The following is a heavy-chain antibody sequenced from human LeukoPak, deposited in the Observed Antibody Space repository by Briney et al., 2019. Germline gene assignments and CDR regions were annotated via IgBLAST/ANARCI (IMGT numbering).Heavy chain of an antibody. CDR1: GFTFDDYA. Sequence: GGSLRLSCAASGFTFDDYAMHWVRQAPGKGLEWVSVISGSGGSTYYADSVKGRVTISRDNSKNTLYLQMNSLRAEDTAVYYCAKDGPHSSGWYREFDYWGQGTLVTVSS. V-gene: IGHV3-23*01. CDR2: ISGSGGST. CDR3: AKDGPHSSGWYREFDY. J-gene: IGHJ4*02. D-gene: IGHD6-19*01.